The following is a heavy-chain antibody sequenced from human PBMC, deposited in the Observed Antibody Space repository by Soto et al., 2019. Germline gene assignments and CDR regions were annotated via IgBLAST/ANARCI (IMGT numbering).Heavy chain of an antibody. V-gene: IGHV5-51*01. J-gene: IGHJ4*02. CDR3: ARQARYSYRWAQQLDY. CDR2: IYPGDSDT. CDR1: GYSFTSCW. D-gene: IGHD5-18*01. Sequence: GESLKNSCKVSGYSFTSCWIGWVRPMPGKDLEWMGIIYPGDSDTRYSPSFQGQVTISADKPIRTAYLQWSSLKASDTAVYYCARQARYSYRWAQQLDYWGPGTLVSVSS.